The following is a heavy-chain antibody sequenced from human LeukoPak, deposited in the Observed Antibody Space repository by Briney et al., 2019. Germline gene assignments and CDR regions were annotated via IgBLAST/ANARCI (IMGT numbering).Heavy chain of an antibody. CDR1: KFILKNYW. Sequence: GGSLRLSCAASKFILKNYWMTWVRQAPGKGLEWAATIKSDGSESYYVDSVKGRFTVSRDNARSSLVLQMNSLRAEDTAVYHCARGHYGMDVWGQGTTVTVSS. V-gene: IGHV3-7*01. CDR3: ARGHYGMDV. J-gene: IGHJ6*02. CDR2: IKSDGSES.